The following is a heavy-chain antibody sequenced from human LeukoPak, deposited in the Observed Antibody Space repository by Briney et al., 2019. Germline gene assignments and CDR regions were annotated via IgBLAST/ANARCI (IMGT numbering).Heavy chain of an antibody. V-gene: IGHV3-9*01. CDR3: AKDIWDGYSLFGGFDY. D-gene: IGHD5-24*01. Sequence: GGFLRLSCAASGFTFDDYAVHWVRQAPGKGLELVSGISWNSGSIGYADSVKGRFTISRDNAKNSLYLQMNSLRAEDTALYYCAKDIWDGYSLFGGFDYWGQGTLVTVSS. CDR2: ISWNSGSI. CDR1: GFTFDDYA. J-gene: IGHJ4*02.